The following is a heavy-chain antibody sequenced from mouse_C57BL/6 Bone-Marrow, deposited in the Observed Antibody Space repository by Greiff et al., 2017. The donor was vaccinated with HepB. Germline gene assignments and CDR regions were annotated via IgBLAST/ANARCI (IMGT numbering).Heavy chain of an antibody. CDR3: ARHLRCHFDY. J-gene: IGHJ2*01. CDR2: IYPRSGNT. CDR1: GYTFTSYG. Sequence: QQSCKASGYTFTSYGISWVKQRTGQGLEWIGEIYPRSGNTYYNEKFKGKATLTADKSSSTAYMELRSLTSEDSAVYFCARHLRCHFDYWGQGTTLTVSS. V-gene: IGHV1-81*01.